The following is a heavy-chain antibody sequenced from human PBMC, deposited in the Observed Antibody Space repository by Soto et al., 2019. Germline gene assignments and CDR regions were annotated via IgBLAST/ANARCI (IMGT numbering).Heavy chain of an antibody. D-gene: IGHD2-8*01. V-gene: IGHV4-61*01. CDR2: IYYSGST. CDR3: ARTQYCTNGVCYIPHYYYYGMDI. Sequence: SETLSLTCTVSGGSVSSGSYYWSWIRQPPGKGLEWIEYIYYSGSTNYNPSLKSRVTISVDTSKNQFSLKLSSVTAADTAVYYCARTQYCTNGVCYIPHYYYYGMDIWGQGTTVTVSS. J-gene: IGHJ6*02. CDR1: GGSVSSGSYY.